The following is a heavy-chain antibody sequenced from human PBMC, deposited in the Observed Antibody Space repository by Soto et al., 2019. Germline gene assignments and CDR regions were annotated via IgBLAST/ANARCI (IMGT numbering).Heavy chain of an antibody. Sequence: ASVKVSCKASGYTFTGYYMHWVRQAPGQGLEWMGWINPNSGGTNYAQKFQGRVTMTRDTSISTAYMELSRLRSDDTAVYYCARYCSSTSCDEYYYYYYGMDVWGQGTTVTVSS. CDR1: GYTFTGYY. J-gene: IGHJ6*02. D-gene: IGHD2-2*01. CDR3: ARYCSSTSCDEYYYYYYGMDV. V-gene: IGHV1-2*02. CDR2: INPNSGGT.